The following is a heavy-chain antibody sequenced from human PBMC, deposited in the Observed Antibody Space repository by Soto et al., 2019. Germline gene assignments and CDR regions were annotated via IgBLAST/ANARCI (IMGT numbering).Heavy chain of an antibody. CDR3: ARMGYYYGSGSYYNIWFDP. CDR1: GFTFSSYE. J-gene: IGHJ5*02. Sequence: GGSLRLSCAASGFTFSSYEMNWVRQAPGKGLEWVSYISSSGSTIYYADSVKGRFTISRDNAKNSLYLQMNSLRAEDTAVYYCARMGYYYGSGSYYNIWFDPWGQGTLVTVSS. V-gene: IGHV3-48*03. CDR2: ISSSGSTI. D-gene: IGHD3-10*01.